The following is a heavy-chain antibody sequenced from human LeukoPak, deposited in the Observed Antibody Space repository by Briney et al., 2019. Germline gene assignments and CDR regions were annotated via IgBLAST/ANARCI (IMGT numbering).Heavy chain of an antibody. Sequence: GRSLRLSCAASGFTFDDYAMHWVRQAPGKGLEWVSGISWNSGSIGYADSVKGRFTISRDNAKNSLYLQMNSLRAEDTAVYYCAREGTGTLDYWGQGTLVTVSS. CDR1: GFTFDDYA. J-gene: IGHJ4*02. CDR2: ISWNSGSI. D-gene: IGHD1-1*01. CDR3: AREGTGTLDY. V-gene: IGHV3-9*01.